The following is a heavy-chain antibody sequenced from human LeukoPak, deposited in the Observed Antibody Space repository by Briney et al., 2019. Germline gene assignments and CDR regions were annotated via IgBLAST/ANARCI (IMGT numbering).Heavy chain of an antibody. CDR1: GFKFSDYW. CDR2: INHSGST. D-gene: IGHD3-22*01. J-gene: IGHJ3*02. CDR3: AKSNGYGLIDI. Sequence: GSLRLSCAASGFKFSDYWMTWVRQAPGKGLEWIGEINHSGSTNYNPSLKSRVTISLDTSRNQFSLKLNSVTAADTAVYYCAKSNGYGLIDIWGQGTMVTVSS. V-gene: IGHV4-34*08.